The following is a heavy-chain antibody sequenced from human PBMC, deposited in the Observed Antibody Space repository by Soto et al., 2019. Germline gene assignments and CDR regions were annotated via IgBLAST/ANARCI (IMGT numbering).Heavy chain of an antibody. J-gene: IGHJ4*02. D-gene: IGHD1-1*01. CDR3: VRDQWEPTPGIFDY. Sequence: PGGSLRLSCAASEFTFSNYAMSWVRQAPGKGLEWVSSISDNGGTTYYADSVKGRFTISRDNSKNTLYLQMNSLRAEDTAVYYCVRDQWEPTPGIFDYWGQGTLVTVSS. CDR1: EFTFSNYA. CDR2: ISDNGGTT. V-gene: IGHV3-23*01.